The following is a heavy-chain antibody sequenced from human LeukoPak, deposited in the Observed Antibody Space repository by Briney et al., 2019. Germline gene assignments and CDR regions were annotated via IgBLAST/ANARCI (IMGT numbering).Heavy chain of an antibody. J-gene: IGHJ6*03. CDR3: AKAIAARYYYMDV. CDR1: GFTFSSYA. V-gene: IGHV3-23*01. Sequence: GGSLRLSCPASGFTFSSYAMSWVRQAPGKGLEWVSAISGSGGSTYYADAVKGRFTISRDKSTNTLYLQMNSPRAEDTAVYYCAKAIAARYYYMDVWGKGTTVTVSS. D-gene: IGHD6-6*01. CDR2: ISGSGGST.